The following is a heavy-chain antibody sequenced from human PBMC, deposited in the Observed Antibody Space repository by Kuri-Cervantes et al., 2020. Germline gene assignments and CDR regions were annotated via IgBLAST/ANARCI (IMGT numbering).Heavy chain of an antibody. Sequence: GESLKISCAASGFTFSSYGMHWVRQAPGKGLEWVAVIWYDGSNKYYADSVKGRFTISRDNSKNTLYLQMNSLRAEDTAVYYCARDPGHRNGMDVWGQGTTVTVSS. CDR1: GFTFSSYG. J-gene: IGHJ6*02. CDR3: ARDPGHRNGMDV. V-gene: IGHV3-33*01. CDR2: IWYDGSNK.